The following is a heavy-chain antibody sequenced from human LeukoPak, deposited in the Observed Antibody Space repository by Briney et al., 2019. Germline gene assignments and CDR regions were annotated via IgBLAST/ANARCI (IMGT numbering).Heavy chain of an antibody. CDR2: IKQDGSEE. J-gene: IGHJ3*02. CDR3: ARDWVVGATAFDI. V-gene: IGHV3-7*01. CDR1: GFTFSSYW. Sequence: GGSLRLSCAASGFTFSSYWMSWVRQAPGKGLEWVANIKQDGSEEYYVDSVKGRFTISRDNAKNSLYLQMNSLRAEDTAVYYCARDWVVGATAFDIWGQGTMVTVSS. D-gene: IGHD1-26*01.